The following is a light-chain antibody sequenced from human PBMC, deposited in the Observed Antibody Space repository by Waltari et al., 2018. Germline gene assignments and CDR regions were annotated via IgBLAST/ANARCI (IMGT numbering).Light chain of an antibody. V-gene: IGKV1-NL1*01. CDR2: TAS. Sequence: IQMPQSPSLLSASIGARVTITCRASQGVSRSLAWYQQKPGKAPKLLLYTASTLQSGVPSRFSGSGSGTDYTLTISSLQPEDFAIYFCQQYLTTPYTFGQGTKLEIK. CDR1: QGVSRS. CDR3: QQYLTTPYT. J-gene: IGKJ2*01.